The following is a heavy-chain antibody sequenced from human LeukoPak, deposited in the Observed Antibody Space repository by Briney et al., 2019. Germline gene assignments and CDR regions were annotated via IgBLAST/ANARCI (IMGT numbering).Heavy chain of an antibody. J-gene: IGHJ4*02. CDR1: GFNFTNYW. CDR3: ARDETFCSGGKCYTRGYFAF. Sequence: GGSLRLSCAVSGFNFTNYWMSWVRQAPGKGLEWVANVKEDGTEKYYGDSLVGRFTISRDNAKNSLFLQMSGLRAEDTALYYCARDETFCSGGKCYTRGYFAFWGQGTLVTVSS. CDR2: VKEDGTEK. V-gene: IGHV3-7*01. D-gene: IGHD2-15*01.